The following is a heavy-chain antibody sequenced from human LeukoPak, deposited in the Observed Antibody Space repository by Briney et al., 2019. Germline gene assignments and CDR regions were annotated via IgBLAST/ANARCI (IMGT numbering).Heavy chain of an antibody. V-gene: IGHV4-34*01. CDR3: ARGLITMVRGVIDYYYYYGMDV. CDR2: INHSGST. J-gene: IGHJ6*02. D-gene: IGHD3-10*01. Sequence: SETLSLTCAVYGGSFSGYYWSWIRQPPGKGLEWIGEINHSGSTNYNPSLKSRVTISVDTSKNQFSLKLSSVTAADTAVHYCARGLITMVRGVIDYYYYYGMDVWGQGTTVTVSS. CDR1: GGSFSGYY.